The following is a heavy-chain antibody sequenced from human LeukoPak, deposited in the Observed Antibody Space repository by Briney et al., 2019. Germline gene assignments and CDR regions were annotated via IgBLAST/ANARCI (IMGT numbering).Heavy chain of an antibody. V-gene: IGHV3-23*01. D-gene: IGHD3-22*01. CDR3: AKDYGSGYYDDAFDI. CDR1: GFTFSSYA. CDR2: ISGSGGSK. Sequence: GGSLRLSCAASGFTFSSYAMRCAPQAPGKGLEWGSAISGSGGSKYYADYVKGRFTISRDNSKNTLYLQMNSLRAEDTAVYYCAKDYGSGYYDDAFDIWGQGTMVTVSS. J-gene: IGHJ3*02.